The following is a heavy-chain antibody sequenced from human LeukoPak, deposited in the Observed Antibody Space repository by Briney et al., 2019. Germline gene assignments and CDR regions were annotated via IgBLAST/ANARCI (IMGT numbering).Heavy chain of an antibody. Sequence: SVKVSRKASGGTFSSYAISWVRQAPGQGLEWMGGIIPIFGTANYAQKFQGRVTITTDESASTAYMELSSLRSEDTAVYYCARGSEIVPAATFDYWGQGTLVTVSS. CDR3: ARGSEIVPAATFDY. V-gene: IGHV1-69*05. J-gene: IGHJ4*02. D-gene: IGHD2-2*01. CDR2: IIPIFGTA. CDR1: GGTFSSYA.